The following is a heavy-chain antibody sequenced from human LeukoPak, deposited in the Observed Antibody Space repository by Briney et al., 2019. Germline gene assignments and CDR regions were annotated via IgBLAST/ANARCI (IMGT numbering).Heavy chain of an antibody. CDR2: INHSGST. D-gene: IGHD6-19*01. J-gene: IGHJ4*02. V-gene: IGHV4-34*01. Sequence: SETLSLTCAVYGGSFSGYYWSGIRQPPGKGLEWIGEINHSGSTNYNPSLKSRVTISVDTSKNQFSLKLSSVTAADTAVYYCARGAGIAVAGTLGYWGQGTLVTVSS. CDR3: ARGAGIAVAGTLGY. CDR1: GGSFSGYY.